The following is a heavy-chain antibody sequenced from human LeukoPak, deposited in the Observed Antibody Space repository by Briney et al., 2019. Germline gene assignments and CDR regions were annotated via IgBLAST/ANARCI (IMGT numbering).Heavy chain of an antibody. Sequence: GGSLRLSCAASRFTLDDYTMHWVRQAPGHGLEWVSLISWDGGSTYYADSVKGRFTISRDNSKNSLYLQMNSLRTEDTALYYCAKDGVGYCSGGSCYSLHEVSSHFDYWGQGTLVTVSS. CDR1: RFTLDDYT. V-gene: IGHV3-43*01. D-gene: IGHD2-15*01. CDR2: ISWDGGST. CDR3: AKDGVGYCSGGSCYSLHEVSSHFDY. J-gene: IGHJ4*02.